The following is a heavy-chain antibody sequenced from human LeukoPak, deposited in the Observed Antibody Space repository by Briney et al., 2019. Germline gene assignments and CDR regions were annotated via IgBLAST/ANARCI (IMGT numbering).Heavy chain of an antibody. Sequence: ASVKVSCKASGYTFTSYYMHWVRQAPGQGLEWMGIINPSGGSTSYAQKFQGRVAMTRDMSTSTVYMELSSLRSEDTAVYYCARDYCGGDCYHDYWGQGTLVTVSS. D-gene: IGHD2-21*02. J-gene: IGHJ4*02. V-gene: IGHV1-46*01. CDR3: ARDYCGGDCYHDY. CDR2: INPSGGST. CDR1: GYTFTSYY.